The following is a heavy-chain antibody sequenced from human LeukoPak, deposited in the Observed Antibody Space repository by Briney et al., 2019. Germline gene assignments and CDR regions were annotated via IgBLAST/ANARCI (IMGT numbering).Heavy chain of an antibody. D-gene: IGHD3-10*01. V-gene: IGHV1-69*04. J-gene: IGHJ4*02. CDR3: ARDMRGNYGSGSYYSN. Sequence: SVKVSCKASGGTFSSYAISWVRQAPGQGLEWMGRIIPILGIANYAQKFQGRVTITTDESTSTAYMELSSLRSEDTAVYYCARDMRGNYGSGSYYSNWGQGTLVTVSS. CDR1: GGTFSSYA. CDR2: IIPILGIA.